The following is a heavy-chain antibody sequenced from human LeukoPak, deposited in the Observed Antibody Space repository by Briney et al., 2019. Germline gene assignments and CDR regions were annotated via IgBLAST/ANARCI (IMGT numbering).Heavy chain of an antibody. CDR1: GFTFSSYW. V-gene: IGHV3-74*01. J-gene: IGHJ5*02. D-gene: IGHD4-17*01. CDR2: INSGGSST. CDR3: ARGGYDYGDPNWFDP. Sequence: GGSLRLSCAASGFTFSSYWMHWVRQAPGKGLVWVSRINSGGSSTSYADSVKGRFTISRDNAKNTLYLQMNSLRAEDTAVYYCARGGYDYGDPNWFDPWGQGTLVTVSS.